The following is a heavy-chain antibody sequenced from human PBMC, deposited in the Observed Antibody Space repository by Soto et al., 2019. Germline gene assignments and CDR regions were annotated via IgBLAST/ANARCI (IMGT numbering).Heavy chain of an antibody. Sequence: QVQVVESGGGVVQPGTSLRLSCAASGFTFSFYGMHWVHQAPGKGLEWVAVISYDGSETYYADSVKGRFTISRDNSKSAQCLQKSGLRAEDTTVYYCVKDTHTRSGVYYGLDVWGQGTTVTVSS. V-gene: IGHV3-30*18. CDR2: ISYDGSET. CDR1: GFTFSFYG. CDR3: VKDTHTRSGVYYGLDV. J-gene: IGHJ6*02. D-gene: IGHD2-2*01.